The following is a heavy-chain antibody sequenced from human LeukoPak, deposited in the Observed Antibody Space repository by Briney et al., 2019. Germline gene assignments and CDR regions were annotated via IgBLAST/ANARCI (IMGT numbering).Heavy chain of an antibody. CDR3: ARDLCGRSCPSADYYYGMDV. V-gene: IGHV1-18*01. J-gene: IGHJ6*02. Sequence: ASVKVSCKASGYTFTSYGISWVRQAPGQGLEWVGWISAYNGNTNYAQKLQGRVTMTTDTSTSTAYMELRSLRSDDTAVYYCARDLCGRSCPSADYYYGMDVWGQGTTVTVSS. CDR1: GYTFTSYG. D-gene: IGHD2-2*01. CDR2: ISAYNGNT.